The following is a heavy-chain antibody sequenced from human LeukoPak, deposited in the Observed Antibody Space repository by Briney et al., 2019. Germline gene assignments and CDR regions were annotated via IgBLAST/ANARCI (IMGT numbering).Heavy chain of an antibody. V-gene: IGHV4-59*12. Sequence: PSETLSLTCTVSGDSISSYYWSWIRQPPGKGLEWIGYIYYSGSTNYNPSLKSRVTMSVDTSKNQFSLRLSSVTAADTAVYYCARVSSSWPHYYFDYWGQGTRVTASS. D-gene: IGHD6-13*01. CDR2: IYYSGST. J-gene: IGHJ4*02. CDR1: GDSISSYY. CDR3: ARVSSSWPHYYFDY.